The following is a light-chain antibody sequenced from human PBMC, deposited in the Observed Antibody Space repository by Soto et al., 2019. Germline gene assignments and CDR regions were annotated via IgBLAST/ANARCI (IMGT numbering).Light chain of an antibody. J-gene: IGKJ2*01. V-gene: IGKV3-20*01. Sequence: EIVLTQSPGTLSLSPGERATLSCRASQSVSSTYLAWYQQKPGQAPRLLIYGALSRATGIPDRFSGSGSGTDYTLTISRLEPEDFAVYHCQHYGSSPYTFGHGTKLEIK. CDR3: QHYGSSPYT. CDR1: QSVSSTY. CDR2: GAL.